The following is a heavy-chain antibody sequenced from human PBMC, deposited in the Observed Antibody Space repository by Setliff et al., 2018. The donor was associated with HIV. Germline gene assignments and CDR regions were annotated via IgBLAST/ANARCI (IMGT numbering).Heavy chain of an antibody. Sequence: SETLSLTCTVSGGSIRNEDYFWSWIRQPAGKGLEWIGRFYTSGSTNYNPPFKSRVTISEDTSENQFSLKLTSVTAADTAIYYCARGGGRVVRGLIGMYYFDYWGQGILVTVSS. V-gene: IGHV4-61*02. CDR1: GGSIRNEDYF. D-gene: IGHD3-10*01. CDR3: ARGGGRVVRGLIGMYYFDY. J-gene: IGHJ4*02. CDR2: FYTSGST.